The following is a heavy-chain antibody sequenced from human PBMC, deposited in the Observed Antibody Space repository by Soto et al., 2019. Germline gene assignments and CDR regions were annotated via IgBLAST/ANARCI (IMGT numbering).Heavy chain of an antibody. Sequence: QVQLQESGPGLVKPSQTLSLTCTVSGGSISSGGYYWSWIRQHPGKGLEWIGYIYYSGSTYYNPSRKSRVTISVDTSKNQFSLKLSSVTAADTAVYYCARAPIVVVAATNYYYGMDVWGQGTTVTVSS. CDR3: ARAPIVVVAATNYYYGMDV. CDR2: IYYSGST. J-gene: IGHJ6*02. V-gene: IGHV4-31*03. D-gene: IGHD2-15*01. CDR1: GGSISSGGYY.